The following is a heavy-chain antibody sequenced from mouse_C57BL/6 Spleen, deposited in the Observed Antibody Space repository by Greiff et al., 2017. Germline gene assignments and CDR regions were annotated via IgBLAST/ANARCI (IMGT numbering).Heavy chain of an antibody. CDR3: ARREGYCCGSSFFDY. J-gene: IGHJ2*01. V-gene: IGHV1-80*01. Sequence: VQLQESGAELVKPGASVKISCKASGYAFSSYWMNWVKQRPGKGLEWIGQIYPGDGDTNYNGKFKGKATLTADKSSSTAYMQLSSLPSEDSAVYFCARREGYCCGSSFFDYWGQGTTLTVSS. CDR1: GYAFSSYW. D-gene: IGHD1-1*01. CDR2: IYPGDGDT.